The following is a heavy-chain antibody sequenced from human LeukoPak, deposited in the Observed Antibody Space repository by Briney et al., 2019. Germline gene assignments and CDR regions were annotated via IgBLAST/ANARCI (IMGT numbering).Heavy chain of an antibody. CDR3: AKARFATAGLGGDAFHI. V-gene: IGHV3-30-3*01. J-gene: IGHJ3*02. Sequence: GGSLRLSCAASGFIFSNFAVHWVRHVPGKGLEWVAVISSDGSNKIYPNSVRGRFTISRDNPRNTLYLQMNSLRAEDTALYYCAKARFATAGLGGDAFHIWGQGTMVTVSS. CDR2: ISSDGSNK. CDR1: GFIFSNFA. D-gene: IGHD4-23*01.